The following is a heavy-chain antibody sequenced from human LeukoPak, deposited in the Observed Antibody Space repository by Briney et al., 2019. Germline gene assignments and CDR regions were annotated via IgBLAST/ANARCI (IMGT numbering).Heavy chain of an antibody. J-gene: IGHJ4*02. CDR2: ISWNSGSI. D-gene: IGHD3-10*01. CDR3: AKALYGSGSYWSPFDY. Sequence: GRSLRLSCAASGFTFDDYAMHWVRQAPGKGLEWVSGISWNSGSIGYADSVKGRFTISRDNAKNSLYLQMNSLRAEDTALYYCAKALYGSGSYWSPFDYWGQGTLVTVSS. CDR1: GFTFDDYA. V-gene: IGHV3-9*01.